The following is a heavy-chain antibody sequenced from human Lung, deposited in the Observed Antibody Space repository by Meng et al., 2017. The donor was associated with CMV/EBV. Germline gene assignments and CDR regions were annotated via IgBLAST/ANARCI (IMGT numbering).Heavy chain of an antibody. D-gene: IGHD5-18*01. CDR2: IYYSGST. V-gene: IGHV4-30-4*08. J-gene: IGHJ4*02. CDR1: GGSISSGDYY. CDR3: ARALDTAMVTFDY. Sequence: QEAGPGLVNPVKTLSLTCTVPGGSISSGDYYWSWIRQPHGKGLEWIGYIYYSGSTYYNPSLKSRVTISVDTSKNQFSLKLSSVTAADTAVYYCARALDTAMVTFDYWGQGTLVTVSS.